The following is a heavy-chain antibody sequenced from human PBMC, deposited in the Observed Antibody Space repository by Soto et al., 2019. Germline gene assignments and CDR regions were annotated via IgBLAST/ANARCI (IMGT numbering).Heavy chain of an antibody. J-gene: IGHJ6*02. Sequence: QVQLVESGGGVVQPGRSLRLSCAASGFTFSSYGMHWVRQAPGKGLEWVAVISYDGSNKYYADSVKGRFTISRDNSKNTLYLQMNSLRAEDTAVYYCAKNLITFGGVISQGGMDVWGQGTTVTVSS. CDR2: ISYDGSNK. CDR1: GFTFSSYG. CDR3: AKNLITFGGVISQGGMDV. V-gene: IGHV3-30*18. D-gene: IGHD3-16*02.